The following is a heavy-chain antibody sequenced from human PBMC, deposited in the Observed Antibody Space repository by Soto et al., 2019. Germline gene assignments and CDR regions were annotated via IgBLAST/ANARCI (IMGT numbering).Heavy chain of an antibody. CDR3: AHIPDRRGYFFSYFQH. J-gene: IGHJ1*01. V-gene: IGHV2-5*02. CDR2: IYWDDDK. Sequence: QITLKESGPTLVKPTQTLTLTCTFSGFSLSTSGVAVGWIRQPPGKALEWLALIYWDDDKRYSPSLKSRLTTTKDTSKNQVVPTMTHMDPVDTATDYCAHIPDRRGYFFSYFQHWGQGTLVTGSS. CDR1: GFSLSTSGVA. D-gene: IGHD3-22*01.